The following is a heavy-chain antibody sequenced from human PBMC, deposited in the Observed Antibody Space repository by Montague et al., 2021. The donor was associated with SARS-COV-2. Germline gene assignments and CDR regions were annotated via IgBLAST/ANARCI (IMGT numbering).Heavy chain of an antibody. CDR3: AREGGWLSRGSYYFDY. V-gene: IGHV4-39*07. D-gene: IGHD3-22*01. J-gene: IGHJ4*02. CDR2: ISYSGST. CDR1: GGSISSSGYY. Sequence: SETLSLTCTVSGGSISSSGYYWGWIRQPPGKGLEWIGSISYSGSTYYNPSLKSRVTISVDTSKNQFSLKLSSVTAADTAVYYCAREGGWLSRGSYYFDYWGQGTLVTVSS.